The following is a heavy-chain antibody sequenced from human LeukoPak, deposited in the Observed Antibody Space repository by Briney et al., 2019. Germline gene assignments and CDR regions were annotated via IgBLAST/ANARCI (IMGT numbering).Heavy chain of an antibody. CDR3: ASDIVVVPAALTDY. Sequence: GGSLRLSCAASGFTFSSYGMHWVRQAPGKGLEWVAFIRYDGSNKYYADSVKGRFTISRDNSKNTLYLQMNSPRAEDTAVYYCASDIVVVPAALTDYWGQGTLVTVSS. V-gene: IGHV3-30*02. D-gene: IGHD2-2*01. CDR1: GFTFSSYG. J-gene: IGHJ4*02. CDR2: IRYDGSNK.